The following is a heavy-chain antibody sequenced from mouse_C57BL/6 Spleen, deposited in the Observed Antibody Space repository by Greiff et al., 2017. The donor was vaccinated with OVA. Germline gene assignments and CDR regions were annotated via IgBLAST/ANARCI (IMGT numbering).Heavy chain of an antibody. J-gene: IGHJ3*01. CDR1: GFSLSTFGMG. CDR3: ARTSKELRLRPGFAY. V-gene: IGHV8-8*01. CDR2: IWWYDDK. D-gene: IGHD3-2*02. Sequence: QVTLKVSGPGILQPSQTLSLTCSFSGFSLSTFGMGVGWIRQPSGKGLEWLAHIWWYDDKSYNPALKSRLTISKDTSKNQGFLKIANVDTADTATYYCARTSKELRLRPGFAYWGQGTLVTVSA.